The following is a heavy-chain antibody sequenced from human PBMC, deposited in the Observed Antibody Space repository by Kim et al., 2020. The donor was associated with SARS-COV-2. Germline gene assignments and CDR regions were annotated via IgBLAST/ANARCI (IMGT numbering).Heavy chain of an antibody. D-gene: IGHD3-22*01. V-gene: IGHV3-43*01. J-gene: IGHJ4*02. Sequence: GRFTISRDNSKNSLYLQMNSLRTEDTALYYCAKDIRSYYYDSSGQWYFDYWGQGTLVTVSS. CDR3: AKDIRSYYYDSSGQWYFDY.